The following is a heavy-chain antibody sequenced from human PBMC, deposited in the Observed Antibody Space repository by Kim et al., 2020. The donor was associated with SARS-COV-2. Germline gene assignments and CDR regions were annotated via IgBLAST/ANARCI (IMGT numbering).Heavy chain of an antibody. J-gene: IGHJ4*02. D-gene: IGHD5-12*01. CDR3: ARGEVEMATFDY. Sequence: AKKVPGRVTITRDTATSTVYMELSSLGSEDTAVYYCARGEVEMATFDYWGQGTLVTVSS. V-gene: IGHV1-46*01.